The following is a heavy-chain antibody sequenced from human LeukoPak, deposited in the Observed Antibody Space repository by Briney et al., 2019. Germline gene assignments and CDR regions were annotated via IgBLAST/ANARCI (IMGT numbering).Heavy chain of an antibody. V-gene: IGHV3-73*01. J-gene: IGHJ4*02. CDR1: GFTFSGSA. CDR3: GRPGVGSGWDDY. CDR2: IRSKANNYAT. D-gene: IGHD6-19*01. Sequence: GGSLKLSCAASGFTFSGSAMHWVRQASGKGLGWVGRIRSKANNYATTYGASVKGRFTISRDDSKNTAYLQMNSLKIEDTAMYYCGRPGVGSGWDDYWGQGTLVTVSS.